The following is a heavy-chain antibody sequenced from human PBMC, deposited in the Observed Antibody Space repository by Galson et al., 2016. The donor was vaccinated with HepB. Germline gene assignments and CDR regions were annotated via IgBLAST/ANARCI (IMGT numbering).Heavy chain of an antibody. V-gene: IGHV4-28*02. D-gene: IGHD1-26*01. CDR1: GFSLSTSGVG. CDR2: IYNTGNT. CDR3: ARLTGYSGSFYFPY. J-gene: IGHJ4*02. Sequence: LVKPTQTLTLTCTFSGFSLSTSGVGVGWIRQPPGKGLEWIGIIYNTGNTYYNASLKSRVTMSVDTSKNQFSLKLTSVTAADSAVYYCARLTGYSGSFYFPYWGQGTLVTVSS.